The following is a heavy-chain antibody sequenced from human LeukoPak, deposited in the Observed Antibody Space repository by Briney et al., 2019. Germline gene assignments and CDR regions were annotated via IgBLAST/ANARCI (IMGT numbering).Heavy chain of an antibody. J-gene: IGHJ5*02. CDR3: AHPLTYYYDSSGPFAT. Sequence: TLSLTCTVSGYSISSGYYWGWIRQPPGKALEWLALIYWDDDKRYSPSLKSRLTITKDTSKNQVVLTMTNMDPVDTATYYCAHPLTYYYDSSGPFATWGQGTLVTVSS. CDR2: IYWDDDK. D-gene: IGHD3-22*01. V-gene: IGHV2-5*02. CDR1: GYSISSGYYW.